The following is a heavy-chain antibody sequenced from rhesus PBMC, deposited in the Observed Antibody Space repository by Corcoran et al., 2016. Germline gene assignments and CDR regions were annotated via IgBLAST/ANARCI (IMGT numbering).Heavy chain of an antibody. D-gene: IGHD4-29*01. Sequence: QVQLQESGPGLVKPSETLSLTCAVSGASISSYWWSWIRPPPGKGLEWSGEINGHSGSTYYHPSLKSRVTISKDASKNQFALKLSSVTAADTAVYYCARGGGSSYAPFDYWGQGVLVTVSS. CDR1: GASISSYW. CDR2: INGHSGST. J-gene: IGHJ4*01. CDR3: ARGGGSSYAPFDY. V-gene: IGHV4-80*01.